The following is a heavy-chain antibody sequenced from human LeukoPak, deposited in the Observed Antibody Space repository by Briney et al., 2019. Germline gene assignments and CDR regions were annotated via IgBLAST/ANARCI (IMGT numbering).Heavy chain of an antibody. J-gene: IGHJ4*02. CDR1: GFIFSNCG. Sequence: GGSLRLSCAASGFIFSNCGMHWVRQAPGKGLEWLAVIWYDGSNKYYADSVKGRFTISRDNSKNTVSLQMNSLRGEDTAVYYCARGEPRGGGVGATGSYWGQGTLVTVSS. D-gene: IGHD1-26*01. V-gene: IGHV3-33*01. CDR2: IWYDGSNK. CDR3: ARGEPRGGGVGATGSY.